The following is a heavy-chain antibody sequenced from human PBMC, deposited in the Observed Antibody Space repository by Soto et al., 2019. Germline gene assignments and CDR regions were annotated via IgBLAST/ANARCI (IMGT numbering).Heavy chain of an antibody. J-gene: IGHJ6*02. Sequence: SETLSLTCAVYGGSFSGYYWSWIRQPPGKGLEWIGEINHSGSTNYNPSLKSRVTISVDTSKNQFSLKLSSVTAADTAVYYCARGRVVWSGYYTAYYYGMDVWGQGTTVTVSS. V-gene: IGHV4-34*01. D-gene: IGHD3-3*01. CDR3: ARGRVVWSGYYTAYYYGMDV. CDR1: GGSFSGYY. CDR2: INHSGST.